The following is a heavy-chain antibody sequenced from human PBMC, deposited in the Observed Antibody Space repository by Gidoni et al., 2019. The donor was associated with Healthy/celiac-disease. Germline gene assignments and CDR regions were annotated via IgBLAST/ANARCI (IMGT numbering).Heavy chain of an antibody. CDR1: GYTFTSYD. V-gene: IGHV1-8*01. D-gene: IGHD6-13*01. CDR2: MNPNSGNT. Sequence: QVQLVQSGAEVKKPGASVKVSCKASGYTFTSYDINWVRQATGQGLEWMGWMNPNSGNTGYAQKFQGRVTMTRNTSISTAYMELSSLRSEDTAVYYCVRGRIAAAGISSRYGMDVWGQGTTVTVSS. J-gene: IGHJ6*02. CDR3: VRGRIAAAGISSRYGMDV.